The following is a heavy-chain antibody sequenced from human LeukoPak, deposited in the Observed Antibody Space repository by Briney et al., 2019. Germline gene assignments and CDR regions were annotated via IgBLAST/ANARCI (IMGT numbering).Heavy chain of an antibody. Sequence: KSGESLKISCKGSGYSFTTYWIGWVRQMPGKGLEWMGIIYPGNSDTRYSPSFHGQVTISADKSISTAYLQWSSLKASDTAVYYCVCDRGNFDSFDFWGQGTLVTVSS. J-gene: IGHJ4*02. D-gene: IGHD1-7*01. CDR3: VCDRGNFDSFDF. CDR1: GYSFTTYW. V-gene: IGHV5-51*01. CDR2: IYPGNSDT.